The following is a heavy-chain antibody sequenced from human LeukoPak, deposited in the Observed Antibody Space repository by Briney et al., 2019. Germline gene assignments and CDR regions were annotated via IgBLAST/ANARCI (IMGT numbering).Heavy chain of an antibody. V-gene: IGHV1-18*01. D-gene: IGHD6-13*01. Sequence: ASVKVSCKASGYTFTSYGISWVRQAPGQGLEWMGWISAYNGNTNYAQKLQGRVTMTTDTSTSTAYMELRSLRSDDTAVYYCARDFLSHSSSWYFDYWGQGTLVTVSS. CDR3: ARDFLSHSSSWYFDY. CDR1: GYTFTSYG. J-gene: IGHJ4*02. CDR2: ISAYNGNT.